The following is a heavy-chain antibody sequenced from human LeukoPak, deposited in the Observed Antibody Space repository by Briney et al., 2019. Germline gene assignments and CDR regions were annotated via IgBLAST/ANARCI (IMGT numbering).Heavy chain of an antibody. V-gene: IGHV3-11*03. CDR3: AQTQLAQRYDY. D-gene: IGHD6-25*01. Sequence: PGGSLRLSCAASGFTFNDYYMSWIRQAPGKGLEWVSYISSSSSYTNYADSVKGRFTISRDNAKNSLYLQMNSLRAEDTAVYYCAQTQLAQRYDYRGQGTLVTVSS. CDR2: ISSSSSYT. J-gene: IGHJ4*02. CDR1: GFTFNDYY.